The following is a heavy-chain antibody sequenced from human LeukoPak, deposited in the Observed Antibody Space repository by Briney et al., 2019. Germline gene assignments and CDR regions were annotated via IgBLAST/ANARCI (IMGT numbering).Heavy chain of an antibody. V-gene: IGHV3-23*01. CDR2: ISGSGGST. J-gene: IGHJ4*02. Sequence: PGGSLRLSCAASGFTFSSYAMSWVCQAPGKGLEWVSAISGSGGSTYYADSVKGRFTISRDNSKNTLYLQMNSLRAEDTAVYYCANAPIAVAGTPSYFDYWGQGTLVTVSS. CDR3: ANAPIAVAGTPSYFDY. CDR1: GFTFSSYA. D-gene: IGHD6-19*01.